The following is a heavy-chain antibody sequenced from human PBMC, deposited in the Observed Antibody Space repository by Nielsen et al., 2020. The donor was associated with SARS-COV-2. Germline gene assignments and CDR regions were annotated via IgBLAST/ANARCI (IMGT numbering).Heavy chain of an antibody. D-gene: IGHD3-10*01. Sequence: WIRQPPGKGLEWIGEINHSGSTNDNPALKSRVTISVDTSKNQFSLKLSSVTAADTAVYYCTRSDYYGSGSYCFDYWGQGTLVTVSS. V-gene: IGHV4-34*01. CDR2: INHSGST. CDR3: TRSDYYGSGSYCFDY. J-gene: IGHJ4*02.